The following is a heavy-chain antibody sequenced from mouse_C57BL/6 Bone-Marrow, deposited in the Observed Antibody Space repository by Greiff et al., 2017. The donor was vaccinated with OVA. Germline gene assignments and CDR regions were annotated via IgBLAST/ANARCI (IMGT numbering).Heavy chain of an antibody. CDR1: GYSITSGYY. J-gene: IGHJ1*03. CDR3: ARAGVYYGNLFDV. Sequence: EVKLMESGPGLVKPSQSLSLTCSVTGYSITSGYYWNWIRQFPGNKLEWMGYISYDGSNNYNPSLKNRISITRDTSKNQFFLKLNSVTTEDTATYYCARAGVYYGNLFDVWGTGTTVTVSS. V-gene: IGHV3-6*01. CDR2: ISYDGSN. D-gene: IGHD2-1*01.